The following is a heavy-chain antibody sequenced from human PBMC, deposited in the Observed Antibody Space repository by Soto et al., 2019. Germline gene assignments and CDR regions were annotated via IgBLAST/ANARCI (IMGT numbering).Heavy chain of an antibody. V-gene: IGHV2-5*02. CDR1: GFSLSTSGVG. CDR2: IYWDVDK. D-gene: IGHD3-10*01. CDR3: AHRWLGETGDAFDI. Sequence: QITLKESGPTLVKPTQTLPLTCTFSGFSLSTSGVGVGWIRQPPGKALEWLALIYWDVDKRYSPSLKSRLANTKDPSKNQVVLTMTNIDPVDTATYYCAHRWLGETGDAFDIWGQGTMVTVSS. J-gene: IGHJ3*02.